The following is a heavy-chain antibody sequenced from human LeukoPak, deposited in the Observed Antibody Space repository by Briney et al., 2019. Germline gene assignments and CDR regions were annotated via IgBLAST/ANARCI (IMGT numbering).Heavy chain of an antibody. J-gene: IGHJ4*02. CDR1: GGSISSSSYY. CDR2: IYYSGST. V-gene: IGHV4-39*01. CDR3: ASRRGYTLDY. D-gene: IGHD5-18*01. Sequence: PSETLSLTCTVSGGSISSSSYYWGWIRQPPGKGLEWIGSIYYSGSTYYNPSLKSRVTISVDTSKNQFSLKLSSVTAADTAVYYCASRRGYTLDYWGQETLVTVSS.